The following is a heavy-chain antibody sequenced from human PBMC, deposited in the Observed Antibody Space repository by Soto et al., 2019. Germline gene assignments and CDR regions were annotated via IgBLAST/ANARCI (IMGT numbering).Heavy chain of an antibody. Sequence: QVQLQESGPALVKPSQTLSLTCSVSGGSVGSGEYYWSWIRQPPGKGLEYIGYISSSETTYYNPSRMSRVSISLDTSKSQFSLRLRSVTAADTAVYYCARLPYHYDSSADQNIPFGTFDIWGQGTMVTVSS. CDR3: ARLPYHYDSSADQNIPFGTFDI. V-gene: IGHV4-30-4*01. CDR2: ISSSETT. J-gene: IGHJ3*02. D-gene: IGHD3-22*01. CDR1: GGSVGSGEYY.